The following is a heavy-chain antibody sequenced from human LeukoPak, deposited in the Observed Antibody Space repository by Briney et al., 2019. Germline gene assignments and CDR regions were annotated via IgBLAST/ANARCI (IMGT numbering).Heavy chain of an antibody. V-gene: IGHV1-8*01. D-gene: IGHD4-23*01. Sequence: EASVKVSCKASGYTFTSYDINWVRQATGQGLEWMGWMNPNSGNTGYAQKFQFRVTMTTDTSTSTAYMELRSLRSDDTAVYYCARDKAVTTEVTQHFQHWGQGTLVTVSS. CDR3: ARDKAVTTEVTQHFQH. CDR2: MNPNSGNT. CDR1: GYTFTSYD. J-gene: IGHJ1*01.